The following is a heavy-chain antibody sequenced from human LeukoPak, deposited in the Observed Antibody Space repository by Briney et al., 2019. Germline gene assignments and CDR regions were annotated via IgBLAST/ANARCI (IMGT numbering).Heavy chain of an antibody. CDR1: GFTFSSYG. D-gene: IGHD3-16*01. Sequence: GTSLRLSCAASGFTFSSYGIHWVRQAPGKGLEWVAVTSNSGSNKYYADSVQGRFTVSRDNSKNTAYLQLNSLRTEDTAVYFCAKWGSGYYFDYWGQGTLVTVPS. J-gene: IGHJ4*02. V-gene: IGHV3-30*18. CDR2: TSNSGSNK. CDR3: AKWGSGYYFDY.